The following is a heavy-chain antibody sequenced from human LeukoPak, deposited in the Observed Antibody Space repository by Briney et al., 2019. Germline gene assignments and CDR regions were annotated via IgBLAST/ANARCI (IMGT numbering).Heavy chain of an antibody. D-gene: IGHD5-18*01. CDR2: INAGNGNT. V-gene: IGHV1-3*01. CDR1: GYTFTSYA. Sequence: ASVKVSCKASGYTFTSYAMDWVRQAPGQRLEWMGWINAGNGNTKYSQKFQGRVTITRDTSASTACMELSSLRSEDTAVYYCAREPINGYSYGVWGQGTLVTVSS. CDR3: AREPINGYSYGV. J-gene: IGHJ4*02.